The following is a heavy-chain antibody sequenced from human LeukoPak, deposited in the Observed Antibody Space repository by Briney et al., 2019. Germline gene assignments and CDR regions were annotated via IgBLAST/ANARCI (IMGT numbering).Heavy chain of an antibody. CDR2: ISSSGSTI. CDR1: GFTFSDYY. Sequence: PGGSLRLSCAASGFTFSDYYMSWIRQAPGKGLEWVSYISSSGSTIYYADSVKGRFTISRDNAKNSLYLQMNSLRAEDTAVYYCARTYLGYCSSTSCYRFWFDPWGQGTLVTVSS. D-gene: IGHD2-2*01. J-gene: IGHJ5*02. CDR3: ARTYLGYCSSTSCYRFWFDP. V-gene: IGHV3-11*04.